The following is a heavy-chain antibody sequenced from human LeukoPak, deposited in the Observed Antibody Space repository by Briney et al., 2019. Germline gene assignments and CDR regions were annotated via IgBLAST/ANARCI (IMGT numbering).Heavy chain of an antibody. CDR1: GFTSRFTFSAYE. D-gene: IGHD6-19*01. CDR3: AGLSVAGSDVDF. V-gene: IGHV3-48*03. J-gene: IGHJ4*02. CDR2: ISSSGSIK. Sequence: GGSLRLSCAVSGFTSRFTFSAYEMNWVRQAPGKGLEWVSSISSSGSIKHYADSVKGRFTISRDNARNSLYVQMNSLRVDDTAVYYCAGLSVAGSDVDFWGQGTLVTVSS.